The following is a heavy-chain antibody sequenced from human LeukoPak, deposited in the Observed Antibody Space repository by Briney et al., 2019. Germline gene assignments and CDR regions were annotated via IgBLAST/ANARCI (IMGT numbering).Heavy chain of an antibody. V-gene: IGHV4-4*02. CDR1: GGSISSSNW. J-gene: IGHJ4*02. CDR2: IYHSGST. D-gene: IGHD6-13*01. Sequence: NPSETLSLTCAVSGGSISSSNWWSWVRQPPGQGLEWIGEIYHSGSTNYNPSLKSRVTISVDKSKNQFSLKLSSVTAADTAVYYCAMIAAAGWYFDYWGQGTLVTVSS. CDR3: AMIAAAGWYFDY.